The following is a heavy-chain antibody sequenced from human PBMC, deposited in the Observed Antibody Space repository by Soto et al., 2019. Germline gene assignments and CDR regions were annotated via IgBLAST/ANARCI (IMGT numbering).Heavy chain of an antibody. Sequence: KPSETLSLTCTVSGGSISSGGYYWSWIRQHPGKGLEWIGYIYYSGSTYYNPSLKSRVTISVDTSKNQFSLKLSSVTAADTAVYYCARDFHTPYGMDVWGQGTTVTVSS. CDR3: ARDFHTPYGMDV. CDR1: GGSISSGGYY. J-gene: IGHJ6*02. V-gene: IGHV4-31*03. CDR2: IYYSGST.